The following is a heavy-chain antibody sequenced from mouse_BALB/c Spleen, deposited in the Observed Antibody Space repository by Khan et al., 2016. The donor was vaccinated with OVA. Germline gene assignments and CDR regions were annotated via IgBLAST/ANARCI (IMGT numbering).Heavy chain of an antibody. CDR3: ARGWYGTSFAF. D-gene: IGHD2-10*02. J-gene: IGHJ3*01. Sequence: QVQLQQSGAELVRPGASVKLSCKASGYTFTSYWMNWVKQRPGQGLEWIGMIDPSDSKTHYNQMFKDKATLTVDKSSNTAYMHLSSMTSEDSAVYCCARGWYGTSFAFWGQGTLVTVSA. CDR1: GYTFTSYW. V-gene: IGHV1-61*01. CDR2: IDPSDSKT.